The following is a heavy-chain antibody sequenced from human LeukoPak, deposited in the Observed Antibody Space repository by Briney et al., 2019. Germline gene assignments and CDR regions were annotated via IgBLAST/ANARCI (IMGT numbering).Heavy chain of an antibody. CDR1: GGSISSYY. Sequence: KASETLSLTCTVSGGSISSYYWSWIRQPPGKGLEWIGYIYYSGSTNYNPSLKSRVTISVDTSKNQFSLKLSSVTAADTAVYYCASTSSLLLGRRRYFDYWGQGTLVTVSS. CDR3: ASTSSLLLGRRRYFDY. V-gene: IGHV4-59*01. J-gene: IGHJ4*02. D-gene: IGHD3-16*02. CDR2: IYYSGST.